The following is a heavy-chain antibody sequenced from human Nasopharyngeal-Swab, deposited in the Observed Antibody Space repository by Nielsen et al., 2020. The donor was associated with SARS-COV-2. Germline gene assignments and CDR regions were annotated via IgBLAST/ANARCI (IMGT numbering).Heavy chain of an antibody. Sequence: VRQAPGKGLEWVANIKRGGSERNYVDSVKGRFTISRDNAKNSLYLQMNSLRAEDTAVYYCAREAREGGGFDIWGQGTMVTVSS. V-gene: IGHV3-7*01. CDR2: IKRGGSER. CDR3: AREAREGGGFDI. J-gene: IGHJ3*02. D-gene: IGHD3-16*01.